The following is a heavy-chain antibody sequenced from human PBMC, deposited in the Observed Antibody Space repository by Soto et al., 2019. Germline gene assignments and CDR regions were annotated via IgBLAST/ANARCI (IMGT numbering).Heavy chain of an antibody. J-gene: IGHJ4*02. V-gene: IGHV3-33*01. Sequence: GGSLRLSCAASGFTFSSYGMHWVRQAPGKGLEWVAVIWYDGSNKYYADSVKGRFTISRDNSKNTLYLQMNSLRAEDTAVYYCARDSIAVAGTLVYYFDYWGQGTLVTVSS. CDR1: GFTFSSYG. CDR3: ARDSIAVAGTLVYYFDY. CDR2: IWYDGSNK. D-gene: IGHD6-19*01.